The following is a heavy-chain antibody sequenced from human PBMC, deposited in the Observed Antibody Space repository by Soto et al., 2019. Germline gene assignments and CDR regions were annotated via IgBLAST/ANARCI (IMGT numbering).Heavy chain of an antibody. Sequence: QVHLVESGGGVVQPGGSLRLSCAASGFTFSVFGMHWVRQAPGKGPEWVAVISHEGNRKHYADSVKGRFTISRDNAKNTMSLLMDSLRPEDTALYYCANSITLSPSDDSRGRGALIDHWGQGTLVTVSS. J-gene: IGHJ4*02. D-gene: IGHD6-19*01. V-gene: IGHV3-30*18. CDR2: ISHEGNRK. CDR3: ANSITLSPSDDSRGRGALIDH. CDR1: GFTFSVFG.